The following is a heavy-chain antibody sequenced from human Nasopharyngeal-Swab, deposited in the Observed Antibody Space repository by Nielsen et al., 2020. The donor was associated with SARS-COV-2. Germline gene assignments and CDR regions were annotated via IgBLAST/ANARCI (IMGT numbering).Heavy chain of an antibody. CDR1: GFTFGSYA. D-gene: IGHD3-22*01. J-gene: IGHJ4*02. Sequence: GGSLRLSCTASGFTFGSYAMHWVRQAPGKGLEWVAVISYDGSNKYYADSVKGRFTISRDKSKNTLYLQMNSLRAEDTAVYYCAREPTDDSSGPLDYWGQGTLVTVSS. CDR2: ISYDGSNK. V-gene: IGHV3-30*04. CDR3: AREPTDDSSGPLDY.